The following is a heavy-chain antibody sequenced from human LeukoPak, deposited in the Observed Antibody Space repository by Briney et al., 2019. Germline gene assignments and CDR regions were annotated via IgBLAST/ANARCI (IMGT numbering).Heavy chain of an antibody. D-gene: IGHD6-13*01. Sequence: SETLSLTCSVSGGSISSSNYYWGWIRQPPGKGLEWIGSIYYSGSTHYNPSLKSRVTISVDTSKNQFSLKLSSVTAADTAVYHCARNSSDPYSSSATRYNWFDPWGQGTLVTVSS. CDR2: IYYSGST. CDR3: ARNSSDPYSSSATRYNWFDP. CDR1: GGSISSSNYY. J-gene: IGHJ5*02. V-gene: IGHV4-39*01.